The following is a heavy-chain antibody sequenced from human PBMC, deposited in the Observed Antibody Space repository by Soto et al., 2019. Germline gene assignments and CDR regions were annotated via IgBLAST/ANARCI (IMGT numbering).Heavy chain of an antibody. V-gene: IGHV4-39*01. D-gene: IGHD3-16*01. Sequence: PSETLSLTCTVSGGSISSSSYYWGWIRQPPGKGLEWIGSIYYSGSTYYNPSLKSRVTISVDTSKNQFSLKLSSVTAADTAVYYCARPITYSLWFDPWGQGTLVTVSS. J-gene: IGHJ5*02. CDR3: ARPITYSLWFDP. CDR2: IYYSGST. CDR1: GGSISSSSYY.